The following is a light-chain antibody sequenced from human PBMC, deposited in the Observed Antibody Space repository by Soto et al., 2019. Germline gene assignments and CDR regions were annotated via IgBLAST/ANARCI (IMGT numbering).Light chain of an antibody. V-gene: IGLV2-14*01. J-gene: IGLJ1*01. Sequence: QSALTQSASVSGSPGQSITISCTGTSSDIGAYNYVSWYQQHPGKAPKLMIYEVSNRSSGVSNRFSGSKSGNTASLTISGLQDEDEADYYCSSYTGSSTPYVFGAGTKLTVL. CDR1: SSDIGAYNY. CDR3: SSYTGSSTPYV. CDR2: EVS.